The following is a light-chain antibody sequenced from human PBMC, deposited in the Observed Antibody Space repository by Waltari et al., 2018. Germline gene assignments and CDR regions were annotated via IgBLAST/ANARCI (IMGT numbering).Light chain of an antibody. Sequence: DIQMTQSPSTLSASVGARVTITCRASQSISSWLAWYQQKPGKAPKLLIYKASSLESGVPSRFSGSGSGTEFTLTISSLQPDDFATYYCQQYNSYSLALTFGGGTKVEIK. CDR1: QSISSW. J-gene: IGKJ4*01. CDR3: QQYNSYSLALT. CDR2: KAS. V-gene: IGKV1-5*03.